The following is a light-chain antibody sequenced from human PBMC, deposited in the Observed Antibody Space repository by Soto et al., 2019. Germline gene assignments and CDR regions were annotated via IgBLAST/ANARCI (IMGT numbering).Light chain of an antibody. V-gene: IGKV3-11*01. CDR3: QQHRNWPRYT. J-gene: IGKJ2*01. CDR1: QSVSSY. Sequence: EIVLTQSPATLSLSPGERATLSCRASQSVSSYLAWYHQKPGQAPRLLIYDASTRAPGIPARFSGSGSATDFTLTISSLQTEDFVVSYCQQHRNWPRYTFGQGTKLEIK. CDR2: DAS.